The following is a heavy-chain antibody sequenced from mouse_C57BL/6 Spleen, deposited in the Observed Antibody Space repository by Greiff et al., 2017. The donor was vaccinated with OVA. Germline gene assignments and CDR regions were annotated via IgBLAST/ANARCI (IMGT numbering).Heavy chain of an antibody. CDR3: ARDYDYDFYYFDY. J-gene: IGHJ2*01. D-gene: IGHD2-4*01. Sequence: EVQVVESGGGLVKPGGSLKLSCAASGFTFSDYGMHWVRQAPEKGLEWVAYISSGSSTIYYAEKVKGRFTFSRDNAKNTLFLQLTSLRSEDTAMYYCARDYDYDFYYFDYWGQGTTLTVSS. V-gene: IGHV5-17*01. CDR1: GFTFSDYG. CDR2: ISSGSSTI.